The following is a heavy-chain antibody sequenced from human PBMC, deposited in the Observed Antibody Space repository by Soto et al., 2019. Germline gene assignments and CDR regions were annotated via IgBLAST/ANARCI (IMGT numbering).Heavy chain of an antibody. V-gene: IGHV1-8*01. CDR1: GYTFTSYD. CDR3: ASSGSGWYLY. CDR2: MNPNSGNT. Sequence: QVQLVQSGAEVKKPGASVKVSCKASGYTFTSYDINWVRQATGQGLEWMGWMNPNSGNTGNAQTFQGRVIMTRNTSRSKAYIELSSLRSEDTAVYYCASSGSGWYLYWGQGTLVTVSS. J-gene: IGHJ4*02. D-gene: IGHD6-19*01.